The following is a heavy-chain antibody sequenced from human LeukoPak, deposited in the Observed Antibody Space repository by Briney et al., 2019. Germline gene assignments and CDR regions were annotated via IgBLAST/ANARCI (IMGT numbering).Heavy chain of an antibody. CDR1: GGSISSGGYY. Sequence: PSETLSLTCTVSGGSISSGGYYWSWIRQHPGKGLEWIGYIYYSGSTYYSGSTYYNPSLKSRVTISVDTSKNQLSLKLTSVTAADTAVYYCAGGPFPDQWYYWGQGTLVTVSS. CDR2: IYYSGSTYYSGST. CDR3: AGGPFPDQWYY. D-gene: IGHD2-15*01. J-gene: IGHJ4*02. V-gene: IGHV4-31*03.